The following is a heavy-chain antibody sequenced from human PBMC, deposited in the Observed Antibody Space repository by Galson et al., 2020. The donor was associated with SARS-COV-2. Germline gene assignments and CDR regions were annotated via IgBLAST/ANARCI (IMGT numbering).Heavy chain of an antibody. V-gene: IGHV3-30*02. J-gene: IGHJ4*02. D-gene: IGHD4-17*01. CDR1: GFTFNSFG. Sequence: GGSLRLSCAASGFTFNSFGMHWVRQAPGKGLARVAFIRYDGSERYYADSVKGRFTISRDNSKNTMSLQMNSLRAEDTAVFYCAKTGSSGHYGGYLDSWGQGVPVTVSS. CDR2: IRYDGSER. CDR3: AKTGSSGHYGGYLDS.